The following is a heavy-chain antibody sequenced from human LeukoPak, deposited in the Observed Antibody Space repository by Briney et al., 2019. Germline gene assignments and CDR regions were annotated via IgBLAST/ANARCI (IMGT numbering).Heavy chain of an antibody. Sequence: GGSLRLSCAASGFTFSSYWMHWVRQAPQEELVWVSRIKSDGSRTSYADSVKGRFTISRDNAKNTLYLQMNSLRAEDTALYYCARESSSSTEVDVWGQGTTVTVSS. J-gene: IGHJ6*02. D-gene: IGHD6-6*01. CDR2: IKSDGSRT. CDR1: GFTFSSYW. CDR3: ARESSSSTEVDV. V-gene: IGHV3-74*01.